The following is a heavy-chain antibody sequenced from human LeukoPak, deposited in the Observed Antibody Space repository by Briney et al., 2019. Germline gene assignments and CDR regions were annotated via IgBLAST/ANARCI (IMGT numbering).Heavy chain of an antibody. D-gene: IGHD1-26*01. CDR2: IYYSGST. J-gene: IGHJ3*01. Sequence: SETLSLTCTVSGGSFSSYYWSWIRQSPGKGLAWIGYIYYSGSTNYNPSLKSRVTISVDTSKNQFSLKLSSVTAADTAVYYCARGMGATRFDAFDVWGQGTMVTVSS. V-gene: IGHV4-59*01. CDR3: ARGMGATRFDAFDV. CDR1: GGSFSSYY.